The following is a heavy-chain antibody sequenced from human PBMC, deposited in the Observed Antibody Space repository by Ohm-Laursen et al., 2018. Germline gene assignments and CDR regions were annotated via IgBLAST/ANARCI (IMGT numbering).Heavy chain of an antibody. D-gene: IGHD6-13*01. J-gene: IGHJ1*01. Sequence: SLRLSCTATGFTFSSYWMNWVRQAPGKGLEWVANINQDGSEKNYVDSVKGRFTISRDDAKNSQYLHMNSLRVDDTAVYYCARGPPIATAGTRYFQHWGQGTLVTVS. V-gene: IGHV3-7*01. CDR2: INQDGSEK. CDR3: ARGPPIATAGTRYFQH. CDR1: GFTFSSYW.